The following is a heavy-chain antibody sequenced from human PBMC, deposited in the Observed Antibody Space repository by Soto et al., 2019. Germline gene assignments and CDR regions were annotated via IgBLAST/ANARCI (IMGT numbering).Heavy chain of an antibody. J-gene: IGHJ5*02. D-gene: IGHD3-10*01. Sequence: WGSLRLSCAASGFTFSSYGMHWVRQAPGKGLEWVAVISYDGSNKYYADSVKGRFTISRDNSKNTLYLQMNSLRAEDTAVYYCAKDYGAMVRGVIVPRPPIDPWGQGTLVTVSS. CDR3: AKDYGAMVRGVIVPRPPIDP. V-gene: IGHV3-30*18. CDR2: ISYDGSNK. CDR1: GFTFSSYG.